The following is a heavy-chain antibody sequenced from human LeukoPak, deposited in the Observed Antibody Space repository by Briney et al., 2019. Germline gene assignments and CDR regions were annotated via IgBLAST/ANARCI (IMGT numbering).Heavy chain of an antibody. V-gene: IGHV1-69*13. CDR1: GGTFSSYA. Sequence: VASVTVSCKASGGTFSSYAISWVRQAPGQGLEWMGGIIPIFGTANYAQKFQGRVTITADESTSTAYMELSSLRSEDTAVYYCARDHKEYCSGGSCYEGADYWGQGTLVTVSS. J-gene: IGHJ4*02. CDR2: IIPIFGTA. CDR3: ARDHKEYCSGGSCYEGADY. D-gene: IGHD2-15*01.